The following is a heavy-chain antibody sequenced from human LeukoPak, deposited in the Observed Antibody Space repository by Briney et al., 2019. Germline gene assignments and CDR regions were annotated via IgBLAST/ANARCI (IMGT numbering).Heavy chain of an antibody. CDR1: GGSISSYY. D-gene: IGHD3-22*01. J-gene: IGHJ4*02. V-gene: IGHV4-59*01. Sequence: SETLSLTCTVSGGSISSYYWSWIRQPPGKGLEWIGYIYYGGSTDYNPSLKSRVTISKDTSKTQFSLRLSSVTAADTAVYYCARARLDSSGRFDYWGQGTPVTVSA. CDR3: ARARLDSSGRFDY. CDR2: IYYGGST.